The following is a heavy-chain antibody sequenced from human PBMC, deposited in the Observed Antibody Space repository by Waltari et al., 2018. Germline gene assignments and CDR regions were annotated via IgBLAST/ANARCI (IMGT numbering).Heavy chain of an antibody. CDR2: SNSDGGYI. Sequence: EVQLVESGGGLVQPGGSLRLSCAASGFTCGDYWMHWVRQAPGKGLEWVSRSNSDGGYIRYTDSVKGRFTISRDNAKNTLFLQLNSLRADDTAVYYCARKGGRGYPYGPFYYDHWGQGTLVTVSP. D-gene: IGHD5-18*01. CDR1: GFTCGDYW. V-gene: IGHV3-74*01. J-gene: IGHJ4*02. CDR3: ARKGGRGYPYGPFYYDH.